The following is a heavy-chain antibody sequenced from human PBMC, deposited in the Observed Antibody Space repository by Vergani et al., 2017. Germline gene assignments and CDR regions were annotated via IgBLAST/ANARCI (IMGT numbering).Heavy chain of an antibody. J-gene: IGHJ4*02. D-gene: IGHD5-12*01. CDR1: GYTFTGYY. CDR2: INPNSGGT. CDR3: ARGNIVATIFVLLPFDC. Sequence: QVQLVQSGAEVKKPGASVKVSCKASGYTFTGYYMHWVRQAPGQGLEWMGWINPNSGGTNYAQKFQGRVTMTRDTSISTAYMELSRLRSDDTAVYYSARGNIVATIFVLLPFDCWGQGTLVTVSS. V-gene: IGHV1-2*02.